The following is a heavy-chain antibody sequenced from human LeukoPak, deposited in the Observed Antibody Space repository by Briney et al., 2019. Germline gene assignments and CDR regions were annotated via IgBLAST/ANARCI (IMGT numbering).Heavy chain of an antibody. J-gene: IGHJ3*02. CDR1: GFTFSTYW. D-gene: IGHD2-2*01. Sequence: GGSLRLSCAASGFTFSTYWMHWVRQDPGKGLVWVSRISSDASITSYADPVKGRFTISRDNAKNTLYLQMNSLRAEDTAVYYCAKDQRDAFDIWGQGTMVTVSS. CDR3: AKDQRDAFDI. V-gene: IGHV3-74*01. CDR2: ISSDASIT.